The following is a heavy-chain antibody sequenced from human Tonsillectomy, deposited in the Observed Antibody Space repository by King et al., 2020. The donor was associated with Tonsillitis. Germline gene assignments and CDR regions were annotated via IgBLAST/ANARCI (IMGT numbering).Heavy chain of an antibody. CDR3: ARDGHLAASYRTKWYKLGDWFDP. CDR1: GGTFSNYG. Sequence: VQLVESGAEVKRPGSSVKVSCKTSGGTFSNYGISWVRQAPGQGLEWMGRIVPMIAMSDYPQKFQGRVTITADKSTSTVYMELTSLTSEDTAVYYCARDGHLAASYRTKWYKLGDWFDPWGQGTLVIVSS. V-gene: IGHV1-69*09. D-gene: IGHD1-14*01. CDR2: IVPMIAMS. J-gene: IGHJ5*02.